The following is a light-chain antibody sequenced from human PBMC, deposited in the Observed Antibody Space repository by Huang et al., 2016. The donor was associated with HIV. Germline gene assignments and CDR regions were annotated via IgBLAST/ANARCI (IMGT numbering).Light chain of an antibody. CDR3: QQAHGFPYT. J-gene: IGKJ2*01. Sequence: DIQMTQSPSSVSASVGDKVTITCRAGQDISTWLAWYQQKPGKAPRILISGASNLRGGLPPRFSGSGSGTNFILTITSLQPEDSATYYCQQAHGFPYTFGQGTKLEIK. CDR2: GAS. V-gene: IGKV1-12*01. CDR1: QDISTW.